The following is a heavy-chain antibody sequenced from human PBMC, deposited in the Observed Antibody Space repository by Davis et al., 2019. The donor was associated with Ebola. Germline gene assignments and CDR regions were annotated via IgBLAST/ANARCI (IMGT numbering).Heavy chain of an antibody. V-gene: IGHV3-23*01. CDR3: AKSGGSYETNGYFDY. CDR1: GFTFSIYA. D-gene: IGHD3-22*01. J-gene: IGHJ4*02. CDR2: TSGGGGIT. Sequence: GGSLRLSCAASGFTFSIYAMTWVRQAPGQGLEWVSSTSGGGGITYYADSVKGRFTISRDKSKNTLYLQMNGLRAEDTATYYCAKSGGSYETNGYFDYWGQGTLVTVSS.